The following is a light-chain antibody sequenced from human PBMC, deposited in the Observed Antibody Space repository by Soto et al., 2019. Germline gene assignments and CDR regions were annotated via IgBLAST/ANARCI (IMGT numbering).Light chain of an antibody. CDR3: QQCGSSPCT. J-gene: IGKJ1*01. CDR2: GTS. V-gene: IGKV3-20*01. Sequence: IVLTQSPGTLSLSPGDTATLSCRASQSVGRSYLLWYQKKPGQAPRLLLYGTSNRANGIPVRFSGSGSGTDFTLTISRLEPEDFAVYYCQQCGSSPCTFGQGTKVESK. CDR1: QSVGRSY.